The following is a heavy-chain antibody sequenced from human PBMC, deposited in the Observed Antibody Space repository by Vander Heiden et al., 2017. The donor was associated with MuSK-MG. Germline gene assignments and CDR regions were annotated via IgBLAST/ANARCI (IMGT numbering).Heavy chain of an antibody. CDR3: ARGIRYFDWHPRSYYYMDV. Sequence: EVQLVESGGGLVQPGGSLRLSCAASGFTFSSYWMGWVRQAPGKGLEWVANIKQDGSEKYYVDSVKGRFTISRDNAKNSLYLQMNSLRAEDTAVYYCARGIRYFDWHPRSYYYMDVWGKGTTVTVSS. D-gene: IGHD3-9*01. J-gene: IGHJ6*03. V-gene: IGHV3-7*01. CDR1: GFTFSSYW. CDR2: IKQDGSEK.